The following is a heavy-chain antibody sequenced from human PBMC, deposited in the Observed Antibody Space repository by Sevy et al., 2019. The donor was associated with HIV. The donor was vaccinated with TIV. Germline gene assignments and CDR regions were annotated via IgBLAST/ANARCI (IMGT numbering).Heavy chain of an antibody. CDR2: ISYDGSNK. Sequence: GGSLRLSCAASGFTFSSYAMHWVRQAPGKGLEWVAVISYDGSNKYYADSVKGRFTISRDNSKNTLYLQMNSLRAEDTAVYYCTHRVSWGAPSDSFDIWGQGTMVTVSS. D-gene: IGHD3-16*01. CDR3: THRVSWGAPSDSFDI. J-gene: IGHJ3*02. CDR1: GFTFSSYA. V-gene: IGHV3-30-3*01.